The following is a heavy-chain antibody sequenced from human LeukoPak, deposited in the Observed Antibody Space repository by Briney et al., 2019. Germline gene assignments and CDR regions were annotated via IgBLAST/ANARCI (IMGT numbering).Heavy chain of an antibody. D-gene: IGHD6-13*01. CDR2: INHSGST. J-gene: IGHJ6*03. V-gene: IGHV4-34*01. Sequence: GSLRLSCAVSGFTFSDSWMHWVRQAPGKGLEWIGEINHSGSTNYNPSLKSRVTISVDTSKNQFSLKLSSVTAADTAVYYCARHGAADWGESYYYYYMDVWGKGTTVTVSS. CDR3: ARHGAADWGESYYYYYMDV. CDR1: GFTFSDSW.